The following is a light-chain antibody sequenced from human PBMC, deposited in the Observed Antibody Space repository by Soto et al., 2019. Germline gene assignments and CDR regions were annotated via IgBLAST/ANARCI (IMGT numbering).Light chain of an antibody. J-gene: IGLJ3*02. Sequence: QSAPAQPASVSGSPGQSITISCTGTSSDVGGYDYVSWYQQHPGKAPKLLIYEVSNRPSGVSNRFSGSKSGSTASLTISGLQAEDEADYYCSSYTTSSTGVFGGGTKLTVL. CDR2: EVS. CDR3: SSYTTSSTGV. CDR1: SSDVGGYDY. V-gene: IGLV2-14*01.